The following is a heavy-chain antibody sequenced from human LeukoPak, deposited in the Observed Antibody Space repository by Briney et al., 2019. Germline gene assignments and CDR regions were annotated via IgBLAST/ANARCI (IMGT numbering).Heavy chain of an antibody. CDR1: GGSISSYY. CDR3: ARGSFIVGATIIDY. CDR2: IYSGGST. V-gene: IGHV4-59*12. Sequence: SETLSLTCTVSGGSISSYYWSWIRQPPGKGLEWIGYIYSGGSTNYNPSLKSRVTTSVDTSKNQFSLKLSSVTAADTAVYYCARGSFIVGATIIDYWGQGTLVTVSS. J-gene: IGHJ4*02. D-gene: IGHD1-26*01.